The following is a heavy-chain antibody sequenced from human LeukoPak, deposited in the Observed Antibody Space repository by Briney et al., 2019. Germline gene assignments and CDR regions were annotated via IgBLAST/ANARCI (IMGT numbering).Heavy chain of an antibody. D-gene: IGHD3-16*01. Sequence: PGGSLRLSCAASGFTFSSYVMHWARQAPGKGLEWVAVISSDGSSKYYADSVKGRFTISRDNSKNTLYVQMNSLRAEDTAVYYCARGKKIWSTLGDWGQGTLVTVSS. CDR1: GFTFSSYV. CDR2: ISSDGSSK. J-gene: IGHJ4*02. CDR3: ARGKKIWSTLGD. V-gene: IGHV3-30-3*01.